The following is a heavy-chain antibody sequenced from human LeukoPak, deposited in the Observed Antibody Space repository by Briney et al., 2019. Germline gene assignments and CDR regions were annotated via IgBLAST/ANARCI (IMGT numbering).Heavy chain of an antibody. CDR3: ARDRHYDSSGYYFANNWFDP. J-gene: IGHJ5*02. Sequence: GTSVKVSCKASGFTFTSSAMQWVRQARGQRLEWIGWIVVGSGNTNYAQKFQERVTITRDMSTSTAYMELRSLRSDDTAVYYCARDRHYDSSGYYFANNWFDPWGQGTLVTVSS. V-gene: IGHV1-58*02. CDR1: GFTFTSSA. D-gene: IGHD3-22*01. CDR2: IVVGSGNT.